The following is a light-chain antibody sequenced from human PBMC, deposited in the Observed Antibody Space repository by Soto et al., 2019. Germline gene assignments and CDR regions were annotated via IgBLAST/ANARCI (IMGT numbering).Light chain of an antibody. CDR1: QSLITRY. CDR2: GAS. V-gene: IGKV3-20*01. CDR3: HQYGTSPT. J-gene: IGKJ5*01. Sequence: EMVLTQSPGTLSLFPGERATLSCRASQSLITRYLAWYQQKPGQAPRLLIYGASSRATGIPDRFSGIGPGTDFTLTIRRLEPEEFAVYSCHQYGTSPTFGQGTRLEIK.